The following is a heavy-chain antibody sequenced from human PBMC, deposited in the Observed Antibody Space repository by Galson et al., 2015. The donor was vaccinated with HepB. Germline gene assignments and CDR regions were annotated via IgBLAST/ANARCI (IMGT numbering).Heavy chain of an antibody. Sequence: SLRLSCAASGFTFSNYDMHRVRQATGKGLEWVPAIGAAGDTYYPGSVKGRFTISRENAKNSLYLQMNSLRAGDTAVYYCVRVSVTMSAFDIWGQGTMVTVSS. J-gene: IGHJ3*02. CDR3: VRVSVTMSAFDI. CDR2: IGAAGDT. D-gene: IGHD3-22*01. V-gene: IGHV3-13*04. CDR1: GFTFSNYD.